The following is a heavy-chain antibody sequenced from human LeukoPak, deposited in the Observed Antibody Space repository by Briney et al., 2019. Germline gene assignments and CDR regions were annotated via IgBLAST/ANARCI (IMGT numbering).Heavy chain of an antibody. CDR3: ARECMDTTMVDAFDI. J-gene: IGHJ3*02. Sequence: GGSLRLSCVASAFAFSSSWMSWVRQAPGKGLEWVASIKEDGSETYYVDSVKGRFTISRDNAKNSLYLQMNSLRAEDTAVYYCARECMDTTMVDAFDIWGQGTMVTVSS. CDR1: AFAFSSSW. D-gene: IGHD5-18*01. CDR2: IKEDGSET. V-gene: IGHV3-7*01.